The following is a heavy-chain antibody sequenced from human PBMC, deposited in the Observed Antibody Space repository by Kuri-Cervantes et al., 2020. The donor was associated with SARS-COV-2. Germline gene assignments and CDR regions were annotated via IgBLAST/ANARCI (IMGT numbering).Heavy chain of an antibody. Sequence: SETLSLTCTVSGGSVSSGSYYWSWIRQPPGKGLEWIGYIYYSGSTNYNPSLKSQVTISVDTSKNQFSLKLSSVTAADTAVYYCARGASREKAPVRAFDIWGQGTMVTVSS. D-gene: IGHD1-26*01. J-gene: IGHJ3*02. CDR3: ARGASREKAPVRAFDI. CDR1: GGSVSSGSYY. V-gene: IGHV4-61*01. CDR2: IYYSGST.